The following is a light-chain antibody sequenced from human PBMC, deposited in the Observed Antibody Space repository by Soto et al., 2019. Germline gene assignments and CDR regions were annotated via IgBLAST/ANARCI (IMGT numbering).Light chain of an antibody. J-gene: IGKJ3*01. CDR2: LSS. CDR3: KHYYGSPP. Sequence: DIVMTQSPDSLAVSLGERATINCKSSQSVLSSSDNKNYLAWYQQKPGQPPKLLIYLSSTRESGVPDRFIGAGFGTDFTPTTSCLQVEDVAINYCKHYYGSPPFGPGTKVISN. V-gene: IGKV4-1*01. CDR1: QSVLSSSDNKNY.